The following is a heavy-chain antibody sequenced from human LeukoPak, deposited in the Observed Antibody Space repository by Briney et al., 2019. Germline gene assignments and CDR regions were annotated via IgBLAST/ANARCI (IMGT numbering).Heavy chain of an antibody. J-gene: IGHJ5*02. V-gene: IGHV1-46*01. Sequence: ASVKVSCKASGYTFTGYYMHWVRQAPGQGLEWMGIINPSGGSTSYAQKFQGRVTMTRDTSTSTVYMELSSLRSEDTAVYFCAREEKYYYDSSGYLNWFDPWGQGTLVTVSS. D-gene: IGHD3-22*01. CDR1: GYTFTGYY. CDR3: AREEKYYYDSSGYLNWFDP. CDR2: INPSGGST.